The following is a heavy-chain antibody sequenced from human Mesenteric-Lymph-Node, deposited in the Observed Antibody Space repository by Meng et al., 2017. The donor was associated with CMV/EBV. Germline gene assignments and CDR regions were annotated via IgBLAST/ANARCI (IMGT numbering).Heavy chain of an antibody. D-gene: IGHD3-3*01. CDR3: AKGLFDYWTSLFDY. J-gene: IGHJ4*02. V-gene: IGHV3-9*01. Sequence: GGSLRLSCAASGFTFDDYAMHWVRQAPGKGLEWVSGISWNSGSIGYADSVKGRFTISRDNSKNTLYLQMNSLRAEDTAIYYCAKGLFDYWTSLFDYWGQGTLVTVSS. CDR2: ISWNSGSI. CDR1: GFTFDDYA.